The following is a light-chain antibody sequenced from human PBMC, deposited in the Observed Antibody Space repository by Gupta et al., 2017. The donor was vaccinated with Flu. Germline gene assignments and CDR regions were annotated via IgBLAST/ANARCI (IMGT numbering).Light chain of an antibody. CDR3: QQSYSTPNR. J-gene: IGKJ2*03. V-gene: IGKV1-39*01. CDR2: AAS. Sequence: DIQMTQSPSSLSASVGDRVTITCRASQSISSYLNWYQQKPGKAPKLLIYAASSLQSGVPSRFSGSGSGTDFTLTISSLQPEEFATYYCQQSYSTPNRFGQGTKLEIK. CDR1: QSISSY.